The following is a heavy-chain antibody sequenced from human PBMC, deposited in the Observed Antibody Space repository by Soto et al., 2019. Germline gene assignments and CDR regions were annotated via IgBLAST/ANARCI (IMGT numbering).Heavy chain of an antibody. D-gene: IGHD4-17*01. Sequence: EVQVVESGGGLVQPGGSLRLSCAASGISFSRYWTHWVRQAPGKGLEWVSRMGPDGSSTSYADSVKGRFSISRDDAKNTLSLQVNSLRADDTAVYYCAVHGDYDAFNFWGQGTGVTVSS. V-gene: IGHV3-74*01. CDR3: AVHGDYDAFNF. CDR1: GISFSRYW. CDR2: MGPDGSST. J-gene: IGHJ3*01.